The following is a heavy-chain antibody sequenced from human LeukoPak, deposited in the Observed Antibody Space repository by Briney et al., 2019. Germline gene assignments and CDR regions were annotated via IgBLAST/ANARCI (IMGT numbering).Heavy chain of an antibody. Sequence: PSQTLSLTCAVSGGSISSGGYSWSWIRQPPGKGLEWMGYIYNSGSTNYNPSLKSRVTISVDTSKNQFSLKLSSVTAADTAVYYCARTNTIFGVVITPNWFDPWGQGTLVTVSS. J-gene: IGHJ5*02. CDR3: ARTNTIFGVVITPNWFDP. V-gene: IGHV4-30-2*01. CDR1: GGSISSGGYS. CDR2: IYNSGST. D-gene: IGHD3-3*01.